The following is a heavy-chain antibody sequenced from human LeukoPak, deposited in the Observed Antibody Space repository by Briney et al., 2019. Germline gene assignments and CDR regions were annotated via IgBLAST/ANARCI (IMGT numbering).Heavy chain of an antibody. Sequence: PGGSLRLSCGASGFSLRSYAMRWVRQAPGKGLEWGSAISGNGCSTNYADSVKGRFTISRDNSKNTLYLQMSSLRAEDTAVYYCAKWHSSSWYLRTWGQGTLVTVSS. D-gene: IGHD6-13*01. J-gene: IGHJ4*02. V-gene: IGHV3-23*01. CDR2: ISGNGCST. CDR3: AKWHSSSWYLRT. CDR1: GFSLRSYA.